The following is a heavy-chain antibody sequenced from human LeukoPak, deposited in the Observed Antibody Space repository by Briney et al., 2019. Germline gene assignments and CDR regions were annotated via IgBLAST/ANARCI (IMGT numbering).Heavy chain of an antibody. CDR3: ARAEPYDFWSGSRYFQH. CDR1: GGSISSGDYY. D-gene: IGHD3-3*01. V-gene: IGHV4-30-4*01. CDR2: IYYSGST. Sequence: PSQTLSLTCTVSGGSISSGDYYWSWLRQPPGKGLEWIGYIYYSGSTYYNPSLKSRVTISVDTSKNQFSLKLSSVTAADTAVYYCARAEPYDFWSGSRYFQHWGQGTLVTVPS. J-gene: IGHJ1*01.